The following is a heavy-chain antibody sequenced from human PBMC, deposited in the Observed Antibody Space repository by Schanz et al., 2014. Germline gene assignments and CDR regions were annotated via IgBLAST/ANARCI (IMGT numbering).Heavy chain of an antibody. Sequence: EVQLVESGGGLIQPGGSLRLSCAASGFTFNDYWMHWVRQAPGKGLVWVSSLSGGSSYIFYADSVKGRFTISRDNSKNTLYLQMNSLRPEDTAVYYCVKVCSGSGCSFLDYWGQGTLVTVSS. CDR1: GFTFNDYW. CDR2: LSGGSSYI. V-gene: IGHV3-21*02. D-gene: IGHD1-26*01. J-gene: IGHJ4*02. CDR3: VKVCSGSGCSFLDY.